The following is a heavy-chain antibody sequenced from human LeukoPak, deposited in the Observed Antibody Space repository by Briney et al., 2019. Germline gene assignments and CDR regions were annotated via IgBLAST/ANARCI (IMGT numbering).Heavy chain of an antibody. J-gene: IGHJ3*02. CDR2: INPNSGGT. D-gene: IGHD5-24*01. CDR3: ARANRWLQLSSAFDI. CDR1: GYTFTGYY. V-gene: IGHV1-2*02. Sequence: ASVKVSCTASGYTFTGYYMHWVRQAPGQGLEWMGWINPNSGGTNYAQKFQGRVTMTRDTSISTAYMELSRLRSDDTAVHYCARANRWLQLSSAFDIWGQGTMVTVSS.